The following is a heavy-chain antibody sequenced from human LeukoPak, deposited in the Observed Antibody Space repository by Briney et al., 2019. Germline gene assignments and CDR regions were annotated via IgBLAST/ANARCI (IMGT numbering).Heavy chain of an antibody. CDR3: ARAPYYYDSSGYYLGAFDI. D-gene: IGHD3-22*01. V-gene: IGHV3-11*05. J-gene: IGHJ3*02. CDR2: ISSSSSYT. CDR1: GFTFSDYY. Sequence: GGSLRLSCAASGFTFSDYYMSWIRQAPGKGLEWVSYISSSSSYTNYAESVKGRFTISRDNAKNSLYLQMNSLRAEDTAVYYCARAPYYYDSSGYYLGAFDIWGQGTMVTVSS.